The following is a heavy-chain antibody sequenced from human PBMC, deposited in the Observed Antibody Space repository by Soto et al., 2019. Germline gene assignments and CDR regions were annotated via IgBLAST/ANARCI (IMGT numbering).Heavy chain of an antibody. J-gene: IGHJ6*02. CDR1: GGSISSSSYY. V-gene: IGHV4-39*01. Sequence: SETLSLTCTVSGGSISSSSYYWGWIRLPPGKGLEWIGSIYYSGSTYYNPSLKSRVTISVDTSKNQFSLKLSSVTAADTAVYYCARRQYYYYGMDVWGQGTTDTVSS. CDR3: ARRQYYYYGMDV. CDR2: IYYSGST.